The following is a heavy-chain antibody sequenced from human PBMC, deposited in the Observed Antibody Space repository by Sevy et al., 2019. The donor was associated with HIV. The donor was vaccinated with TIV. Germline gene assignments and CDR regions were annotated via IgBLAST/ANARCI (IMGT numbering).Heavy chain of an antibody. CDR2: ISYDGNKI. V-gene: IGHV3-30*18. D-gene: IGHD2-15*01. CDR1: GFTFSNFG. Sequence: GGSQRLSCAASGFTFSNFGMHWVRQAPGKGLEWLADISYDGNKIYYVDSVKGRFTVSRDNSKNTLYLQMNSLRAEDTAVYFCAKDGEFCSGGRCYRGWIDYWGQGTLVTVSS. CDR3: AKDGEFCSGGRCYRGWIDY. J-gene: IGHJ4*02.